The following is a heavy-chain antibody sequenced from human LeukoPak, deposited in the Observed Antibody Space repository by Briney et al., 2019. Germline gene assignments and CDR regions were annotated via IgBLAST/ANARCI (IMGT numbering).Heavy chain of an antibody. V-gene: IGHV3-30*02. D-gene: IGHD6-13*01. CDR3: AKDQGIAAAGIDVDY. J-gene: IGHJ4*02. CDR1: GFTFSSYG. Sequence: GGSLRLSCAASGFTFSSYGMHRVRQAPGKGLEWVAFIRYDGSNKYYADSVKGRFTISRDNSKNTLYLQMNSLRAEDTAVYYCAKDQGIAAAGIDVDYWGQGTLVTVSS. CDR2: IRYDGSNK.